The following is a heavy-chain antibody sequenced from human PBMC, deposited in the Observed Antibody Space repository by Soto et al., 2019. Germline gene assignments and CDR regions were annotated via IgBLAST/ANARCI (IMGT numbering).Heavy chain of an antibody. V-gene: IGHV4-59*01. CDR3: VRDYYTSGWPTFDY. D-gene: IGHD6-19*01. Sequence: SETLSLTCTVSGASISNSYWSWIRQPPGKRLEWIGYISNIGTTNYNPSLKSRVTISADTSKNQLSLKLKSVIAADTGVYYCVRDYYTSGWPTFDYWGQGILVTVSS. J-gene: IGHJ4*02. CDR1: GASISNSY. CDR2: ISNIGTT.